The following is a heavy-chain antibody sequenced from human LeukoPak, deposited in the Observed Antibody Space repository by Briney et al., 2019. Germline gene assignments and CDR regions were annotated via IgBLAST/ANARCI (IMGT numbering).Heavy chain of an antibody. CDR2: IDWDDDK. D-gene: IGHD5-18*01. J-gene: IGHJ4*02. CDR3: ARTYTAMVPYYFDY. V-gene: IGHV2-70*11. CDR1: GFSLSTSGMC. Sequence: SGPTLVNPTQTLTLTCTFSGFSLSTSGMCVSWIRQPPGKALEWLARIDWDDDKYYSTSLKTRLTISKDTSKNQVVLTMTNMDPVDTATYCCARTYTAMVPYYFDYWGQGTLVTVSS.